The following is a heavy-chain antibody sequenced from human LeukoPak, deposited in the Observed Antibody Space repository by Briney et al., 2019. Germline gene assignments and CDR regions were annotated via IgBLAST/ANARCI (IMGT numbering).Heavy chain of an antibody. D-gene: IGHD3-22*01. Sequence: ASVKVSCKASGYTFTGYYMHWVRQAPGQGLEWMGWINPNSGGTNYAQKFQGRVTMTRDTSISTAYMELSRLRSDDTAVYYCARAFRYDSNGYYYWGLGTLVTVSS. J-gene: IGHJ4*02. CDR2: INPNSGGT. CDR1: GYTFTGYY. V-gene: IGHV1-2*02. CDR3: ARAFRYDSNGYYY.